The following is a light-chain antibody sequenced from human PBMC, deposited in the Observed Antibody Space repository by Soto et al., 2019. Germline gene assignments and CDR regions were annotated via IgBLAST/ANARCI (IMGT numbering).Light chain of an antibody. CDR2: FGS. Sequence: DIVMTQSPLSLPVTPGEPSSISFMSSPRLLHKNGYNYVDWYMQKPGQSPQLLIYFGSNRAPGVPDRFSGSGSGTDFTLKINRVEAEDVGTYYCMQALQSLTFGQGTRLEIK. CDR1: PRLLHKNGYNY. CDR3: MQALQSLT. J-gene: IGKJ5*01. V-gene: IGKV2-28*01.